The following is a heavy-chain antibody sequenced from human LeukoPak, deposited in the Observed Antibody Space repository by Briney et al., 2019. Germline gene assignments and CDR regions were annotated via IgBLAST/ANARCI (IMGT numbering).Heavy chain of an antibody. Sequence: ASVKVSCKTSGFTFSSYGINWVRQAPGQGLEWMGWISAYNGNTNYAQKLQGRVTMTTDTSTSTAYMELRSLRSDDTAVYYCARYSTFHVLRYFNVWGQGTTVTVSS. CDR1: GFTFSSYG. CDR3: ARYSTFHVLRYFNV. CDR2: ISAYNGNT. V-gene: IGHV1-18*01. J-gene: IGHJ6*02. D-gene: IGHD3-9*01.